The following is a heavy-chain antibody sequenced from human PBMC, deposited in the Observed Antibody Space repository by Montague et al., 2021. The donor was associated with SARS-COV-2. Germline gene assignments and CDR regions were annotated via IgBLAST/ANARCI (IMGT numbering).Heavy chain of an antibody. CDR1: GFSLSTRTVG. Sequence: PALVKPTQTLTLTCTFSGFSLSTRTVGVGWIRQPPGKALEWLALIYWDDDKRYSPSLKSRLTITKVTSKNQVVLTMTNMDPVDTATYYCAHRRSGFYYFDXWGQGALVTVSS. D-gene: IGHD3-10*01. CDR2: IYWDDDK. V-gene: IGHV2-5*02. J-gene: IGHJ4*02. CDR3: AHRRSGFYYFDX.